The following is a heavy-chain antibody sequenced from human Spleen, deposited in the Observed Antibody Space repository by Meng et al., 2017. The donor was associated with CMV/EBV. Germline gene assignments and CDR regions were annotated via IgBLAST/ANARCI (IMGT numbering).Heavy chain of an antibody. CDR1: GFTFSSYS. J-gene: IGHJ4*02. Sequence: GGSLRLSCAASGFTFSSYSMNWVRQAPGKRLEWVSVLFSGGSKYYADSVRGRFAISRDNSNNTLYLQMNSLRAEDTAVYYCARGGTYFDYWGQGTLVTVSS. V-gene: IGHV3-53*01. CDR3: ARGGTYFDY. CDR2: LFSGGSK.